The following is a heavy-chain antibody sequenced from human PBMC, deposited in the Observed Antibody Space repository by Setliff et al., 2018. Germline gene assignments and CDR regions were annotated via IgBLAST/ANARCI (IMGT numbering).Heavy chain of an antibody. J-gene: IGHJ4*02. CDR1: GFTFSDYY. CDR3: AKGGTHESDY. Sequence: GGSLRLSCVASGFTFSDYYMSWIRQAQGKGLEHVSFISITSRHYTNYADSVKGRFTISRDNAKTSLYLQMNGLRAEDTGVYYWAKGGTHESDYWGQGTLVTVSS. D-gene: IGHD3-16*01. V-gene: IGHV3-11*06. CDR2: ISITSRHYT.